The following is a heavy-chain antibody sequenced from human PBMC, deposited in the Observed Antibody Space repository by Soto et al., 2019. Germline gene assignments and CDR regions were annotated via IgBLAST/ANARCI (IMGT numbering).Heavy chain of an antibody. CDR1: GGSISSGGYY. Sequence: SETLSLTCTVSGGSISSGGYYWSWIRQHPGKGLEWIGYIYYSGGTYYNPSLKSRVTISVDTSKNQFSLKLSSVTAADTAVYYCARLVQLLQGRWFDPWGQGTLVTVSS. J-gene: IGHJ5*02. V-gene: IGHV4-30-4*08. D-gene: IGHD2-15*01. CDR3: ARLVQLLQGRWFDP. CDR2: IYYSGGT.